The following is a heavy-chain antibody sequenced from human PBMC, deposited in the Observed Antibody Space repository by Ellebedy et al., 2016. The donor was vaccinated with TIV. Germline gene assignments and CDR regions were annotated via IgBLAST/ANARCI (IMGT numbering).Heavy chain of an antibody. J-gene: IGHJ4*02. Sequence: SETLSLXCTVSGGSISSYYWSWIRQPPGKGLEWIGYIYYSGSTNYNPSLKSRVTISVDTSKNQFSLKLSSVTAADTAVYYCARGVGYALDYWGQGTLVTVSS. CDR2: IYYSGST. CDR3: ARGVGYALDY. CDR1: GGSISSYY. V-gene: IGHV4-59*01. D-gene: IGHD5-18*01.